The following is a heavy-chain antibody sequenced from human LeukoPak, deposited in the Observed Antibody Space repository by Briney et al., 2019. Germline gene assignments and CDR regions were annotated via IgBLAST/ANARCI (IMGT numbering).Heavy chain of an antibody. Sequence: SETLSLTCTVSGGSISSYYGSWIRQPPGKGLEWIGHSGSTNYNPSLKSRVTISVDKSKNQFSLKLSSVTAADTAVYYCARDSSGYYNYYYGMDVWGQGTTVTVSS. V-gene: IGHV4-59*12. CDR3: ARDSSGYYNYYYGMDV. J-gene: IGHJ6*02. CDR2: SGST. CDR1: GGSISSYY. D-gene: IGHD3-22*01.